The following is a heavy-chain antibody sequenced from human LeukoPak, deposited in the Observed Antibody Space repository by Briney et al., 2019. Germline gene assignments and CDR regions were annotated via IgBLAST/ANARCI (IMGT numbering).Heavy chain of an antibody. CDR3: ARPGDKVATIHTHPDY. V-gene: IGHV3-21*01. Sequence: GGSLRLSCAASGFTFSSYSMNWVRQAPGKGLEWVSSISSNSSYIYYADSVKGRFTISRDNAKNSLYLQMNSLRAEDTAVYYCARPGDKVATIHTHPDYWGQGTLVTVSS. D-gene: IGHD5-12*01. J-gene: IGHJ4*02. CDR1: GFTFSSYS. CDR2: ISSNSSYI.